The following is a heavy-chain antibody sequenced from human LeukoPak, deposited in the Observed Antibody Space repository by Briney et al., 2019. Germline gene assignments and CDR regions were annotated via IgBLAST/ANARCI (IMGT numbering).Heavy chain of an antibody. D-gene: IGHD6-13*01. V-gene: IGHV4-39*07. Sequence: MSSETLSLTCAVSGGSISSSSYYWGWIRQPPGKGLEWIGSVYYRGNTYYNPSLKSRVTISVDTSKNQFSLKLSSVTAADTAVYYCARDSSSEKFDYWGQGTLVTVSS. CDR1: GGSISSSSYY. CDR2: VYYRGNT. J-gene: IGHJ4*02. CDR3: ARDSSSEKFDY.